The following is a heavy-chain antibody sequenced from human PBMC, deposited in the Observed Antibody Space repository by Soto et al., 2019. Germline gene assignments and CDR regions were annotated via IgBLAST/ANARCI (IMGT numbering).Heavy chain of an antibody. CDR2: MSSSGVTV. D-gene: IGHD6-13*01. CDR3: ARDTIAAGGADYYGRDV. J-gene: IGHJ6*04. CDR1: GFTFSDYY. V-gene: IGHV3-11*01. Sequence: PGGSLRLSWAPSGFTFSDYYISWIRQAPRQGLEWVSYMSSSGVTVFYADSVKGRFTISRDNAKNSLYLPMYSLSADDSAVYYCARDTIAAGGADYYGRDVWGKGTTFTAAS.